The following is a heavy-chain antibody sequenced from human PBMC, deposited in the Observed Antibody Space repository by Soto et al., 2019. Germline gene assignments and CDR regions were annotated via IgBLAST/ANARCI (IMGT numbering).Heavy chain of an antibody. Sequence: EASVNVSCKAAGYTFTSYYMHWVRQAPGQGLEWMGIINPSGGSTSYGQKFQGRVTMTGDTSTSTVYMELSSLKSEDTAVYYCARSEYYYYSSGYYYYDYWGQGTLVTVSS. CDR3: ARSEYYYYSSGYYYYDY. V-gene: IGHV1-46*01. CDR1: GYTFTSYY. CDR2: INPSGGST. J-gene: IGHJ4*02. D-gene: IGHD3-22*01.